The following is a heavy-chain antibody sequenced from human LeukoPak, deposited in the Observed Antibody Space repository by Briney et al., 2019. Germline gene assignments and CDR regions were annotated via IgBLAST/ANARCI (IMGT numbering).Heavy chain of an antibody. CDR1: GYTFTGYY. D-gene: IGHD1-26*01. J-gene: IGHJ6*03. CDR3: ASGQLPKWGYYYYYYMDV. Sequence: ASVNVSCKASGYTFTGYYMHWVRQAPGQGLEGMGWINPNSGGTNYAQKFQGRVTMTRDTSISTAYMELSRLRSDDTAVYYCASGQLPKWGYYYYYYMDVWGKGTTVTVSS. CDR2: INPNSGGT. V-gene: IGHV1-2*02.